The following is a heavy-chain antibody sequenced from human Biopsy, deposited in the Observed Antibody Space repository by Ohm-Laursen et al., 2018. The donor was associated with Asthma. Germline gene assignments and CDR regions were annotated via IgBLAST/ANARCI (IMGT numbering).Heavy chain of an antibody. J-gene: IGHJ5*02. Sequence: PSLTCTVSGGSINIGDYYWSWIRQHPVKGLEWIGYIYYSGSTYYNPSLKSRVSVSLDTSKNQFSLSLTSVTAADTAVYYCARTTYGDDGFDPWGQGTLVTVSS. CDR3: ARTTYGDDGFDP. D-gene: IGHD4-17*01. V-gene: IGHV4-31*03. CDR1: GGSINIGDYY. CDR2: IYYSGST.